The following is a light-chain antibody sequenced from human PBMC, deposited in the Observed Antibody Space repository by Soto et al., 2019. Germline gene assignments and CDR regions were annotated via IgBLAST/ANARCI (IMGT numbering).Light chain of an antibody. V-gene: IGKV1-5*03. Sequence: MYQSPSTQSAYKGDRVTSTCRASQSIGNWLAWYQQKPGRAPKFLMYEASSLESGVPSRFSGSGSGTEFTLTISSLQPDDFATYYCQHYNCYSEAFGQGTNVDNK. CDR3: QHYNCYSEA. J-gene: IGKJ1*01. CDR2: EAS. CDR1: QSIGNW.